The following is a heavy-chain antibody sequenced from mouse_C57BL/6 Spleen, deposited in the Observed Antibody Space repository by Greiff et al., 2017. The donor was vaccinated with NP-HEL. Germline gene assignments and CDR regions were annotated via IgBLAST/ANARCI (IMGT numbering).Heavy chain of an antibody. CDR1: GYTFTDYY. V-gene: IGHV1-26*01. D-gene: IGHD2-5*01. J-gene: IGHJ2*01. Sequence: EVQLQQSGPELVKPGASVKISCKASGYTFTDYYMNWVKQSHGKSLEWIGDINPNNGGTSYNQKFKGKATLTVDKSSSTAYMELRSLTSEDSAVYYCAKRVSNGYFDYWGQGTTLTVSS. CDR2: INPNNGGT. CDR3: AKRVSNGYFDY.